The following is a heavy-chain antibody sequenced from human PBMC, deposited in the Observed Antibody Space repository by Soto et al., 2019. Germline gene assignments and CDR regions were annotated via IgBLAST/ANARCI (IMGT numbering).Heavy chain of an antibody. CDR1: GGSVSSGSYY. D-gene: IGHD4-17*01. CDR2: IYYSGST. Sequence: QVQLQESGPGLVKPSETLSLTCTVSGGSVSSGSYYWSWIRQPPGKGLEWIGYIYYSGSTNYNPSLKSRVTISVDTSKNQFSLKLSFVTAADTAVYYCARTFAVTTFLLRAFDIWGQGTMVTVSS. V-gene: IGHV4-61*01. CDR3: ARTFAVTTFLLRAFDI. J-gene: IGHJ3*02.